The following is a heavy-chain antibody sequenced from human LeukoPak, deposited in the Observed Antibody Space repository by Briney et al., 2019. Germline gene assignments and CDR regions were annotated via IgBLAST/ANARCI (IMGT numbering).Heavy chain of an antibody. J-gene: IGHJ4*02. CDR1: GYTFTGYY. V-gene: IGHV1-2*02. D-gene: IGHD2-8*01. CDR2: INPNSGGT. CDR3: ARDSAEVYAIFDY. Sequence: ASVKVSCMASGYTFTGYYMHWVRQAPGQGLEWMGWINPNSGGTNYAQKFQGRVTMTRDTSISTAYMELSRLRSDDTAVYYCARDSAEVYAIFDYWGQGTLVTVSS.